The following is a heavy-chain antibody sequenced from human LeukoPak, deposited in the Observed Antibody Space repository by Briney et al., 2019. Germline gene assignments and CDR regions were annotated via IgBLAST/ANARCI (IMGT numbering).Heavy chain of an antibody. CDR1: GFTFSSYA. CDR2: ISGSGGNT. CDR3: ARDLTDYSSYYMDV. Sequence: GGSLRLSCAASGFTFSSYAMSWVRQAPGKGLEWVSAISGSGGNTYYADSVKGRFTISRDNAKNSLYLQMNSLRAEDTAVYYCARDLTDYSSYYMDVGGKGPTVTVS. J-gene: IGHJ6*03. V-gene: IGHV3-23*01.